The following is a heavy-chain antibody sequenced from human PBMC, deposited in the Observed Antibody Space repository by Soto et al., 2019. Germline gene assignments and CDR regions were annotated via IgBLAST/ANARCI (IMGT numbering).Heavy chain of an antibody. CDR1: GFTFSTYT. V-gene: IGHV3-21*01. J-gene: IGHJ4*02. D-gene: IGHD1-26*01. Sequence: EVQVVESGGDLVKPGGSLRLSCASSGFTFSTYTMNWVRQAPGKGLEWVSSINGRGNNIYYADSVKGRFTISRDNAKNSLYLQMDRLRAEDTALYYCVREDGIVGSNSAFDSWGLGALFTVSS. CDR2: INGRGNNI. CDR3: VREDGIVGSNSAFDS.